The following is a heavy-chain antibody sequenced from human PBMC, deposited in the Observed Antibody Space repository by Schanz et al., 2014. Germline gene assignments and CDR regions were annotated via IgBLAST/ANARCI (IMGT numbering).Heavy chain of an antibody. CDR3: AKVHRTRYHARAV. CDR2: IIPILDKT. CDR1: GGTFSSST. Sequence: QVQLVQSGAEVKKPGSSVKVSCKASGGTFSSSTLTWMRQAPGQGLEWMGRIIPILDKTNYAQKFQGRVTMTADKSTGTVDMEVHGLRSQDADMYHCAKVHRTRYHARAVRGPGTTVTVSS. J-gene: IGHJ6*02. V-gene: IGHV1-69*08. D-gene: IGHD3-9*01.